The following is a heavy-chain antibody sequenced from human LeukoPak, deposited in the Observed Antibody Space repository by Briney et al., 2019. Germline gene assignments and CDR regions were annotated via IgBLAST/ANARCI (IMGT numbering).Heavy chain of an antibody. CDR3: AKRFRGSSGLYYFDS. Sequence: GGSLRLSCAASGFTFSSYAMSWVRQAPGKGLEWVSGIKGTGDSTYYADSVKGRFTISRDNSKNTLYLQMSSLRAEDTAAYYCAKRFRGSSGLYYFDSWGQGTLVTVSS. J-gene: IGHJ4*02. CDR1: GFTFSSYA. CDR2: IKGTGDST. V-gene: IGHV3-23*01. D-gene: IGHD6-13*01.